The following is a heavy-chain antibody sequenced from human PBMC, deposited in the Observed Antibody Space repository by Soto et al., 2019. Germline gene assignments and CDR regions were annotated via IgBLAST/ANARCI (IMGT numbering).Heavy chain of an antibody. CDR3: ARAARRYYYDSSDFYDALDI. D-gene: IGHD3-22*01. CDR1: GGPFNTYT. J-gene: IGHJ3*02. V-gene: IGHV1-69*13. CDR2: IIPMFRTE. Sequence: GASVKVSCKASGGPFNTYTINWVRQAPGQGLEWMGGIIPMFRTERYAQMFQGRVTIIADESTSTAYMELSSLRSEDTAVYYCARAARRYYYDSSDFYDALDIWGQGTLVTVSS.